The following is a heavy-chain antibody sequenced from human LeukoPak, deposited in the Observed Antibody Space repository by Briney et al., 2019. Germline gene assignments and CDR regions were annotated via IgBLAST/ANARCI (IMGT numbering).Heavy chain of an antibody. V-gene: IGHV4-34*01. CDR3: ARDSYFDY. J-gene: IGHJ4*02. CDR1: GGSFSGYY. Sequence: SETLSLTCAVCGGSFSGYYWSWIRQPPGKGLEWIGEINHSGSTNYNPSLKSRVTISVDTSKNQFSLKLSSVTAADTAVYYCARDSYFDYWGQGTLVTVSS. CDR2: INHSGST.